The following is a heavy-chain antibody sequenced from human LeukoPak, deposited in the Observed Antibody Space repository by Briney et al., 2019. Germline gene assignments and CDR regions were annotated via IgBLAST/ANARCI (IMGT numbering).Heavy chain of an antibody. D-gene: IGHD2-8*01. V-gene: IGHV3-30*02. Sequence: GGSLRLSCAASGFTFSNYGMHWVRQAPGKGLEWVAFIRNDGTNKYYVDSVKGRFTISRDNSKNTLYLQMNSLRAGDTALYYCAKDMRYGTQNYVDYWGQGTLVTVSS. CDR1: GFTFSNYG. CDR3: AKDMRYGTQNYVDY. CDR2: IRNDGTNK. J-gene: IGHJ4*02.